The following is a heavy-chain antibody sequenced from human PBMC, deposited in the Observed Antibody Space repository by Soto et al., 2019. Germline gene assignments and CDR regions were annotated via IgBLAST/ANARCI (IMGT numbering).Heavy chain of an antibody. CDR3: ATGYYYYYYMDV. V-gene: IGHV3-53*04. D-gene: IGHD3-10*01. CDR1: GFTVSSNY. CDR2: IYSGGST. Sequence: GESLKISCAASGFTVSSNYMSWVRQAPGKGLEWVSVIYSGGSTYYADSVKGRFTISRHNSKNTLYLQMNSLRAEDTAVYYCATGYYYYYYMDVWGKGTTVTVSS. J-gene: IGHJ6*03.